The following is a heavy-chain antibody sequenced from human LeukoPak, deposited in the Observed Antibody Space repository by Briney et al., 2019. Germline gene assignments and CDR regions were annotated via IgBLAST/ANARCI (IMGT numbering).Heavy chain of an antibody. CDR2: ISSNGGST. V-gene: IGHV3-64*01. CDR3: AKKYGGNPGHAFDI. CDR1: GFTFSIYA. D-gene: IGHD4-23*01. J-gene: IGHJ3*02. Sequence: PGGSLRLSCAASGFTFSIYAMHWVRQAPGKGLEYVSDISSNGGSTYYANSVKGRFTISRDNSKNTLYLQMGSLRAEDTAVYYCAKKYGGNPGHAFDIWGQGTMVTVSS.